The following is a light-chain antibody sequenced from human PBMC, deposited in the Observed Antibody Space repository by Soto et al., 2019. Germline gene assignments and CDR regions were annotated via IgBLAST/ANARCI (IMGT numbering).Light chain of an antibody. CDR3: QQYSNWPPFT. Sequence: EIVMTQSPATLSLSPGERATLSCRASQSVSSKLAWYQQKPGQAPRLLIYDTSTRATGIPARFSGSGSGTEFTLTISSLQSEDFAVYYCQQYSNWPPFTFGQGTNLEIK. CDR2: DTS. CDR1: QSVSSK. V-gene: IGKV3-15*01. J-gene: IGKJ2*01.